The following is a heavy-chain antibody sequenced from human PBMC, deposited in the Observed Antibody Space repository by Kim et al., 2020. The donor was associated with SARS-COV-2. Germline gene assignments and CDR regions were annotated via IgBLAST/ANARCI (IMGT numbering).Heavy chain of an antibody. D-gene: IGHD1-1*01. Sequence: SETLSLTCAVHGGSLSGSYWSWIRQPPGKGLEWIGESNHSGGTNYNPSLKSRVTISVDTSKNQFSVKLSSVTAADTAVYYCARLDGNTQRGYNWFDPWGQGTLVTVSS. CDR1: GGSLSGSY. CDR2: SNHSGGT. CDR3: ARLDGNTQRGYNWFDP. V-gene: IGHV4-34*01. J-gene: IGHJ5*02.